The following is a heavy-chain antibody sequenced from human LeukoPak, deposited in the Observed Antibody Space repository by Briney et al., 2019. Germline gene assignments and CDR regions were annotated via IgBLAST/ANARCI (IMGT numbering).Heavy chain of an antibody. D-gene: IGHD2-15*01. CDR1: GYTFTSYG. Sequence: ASVKVSCKASGYTFTSYGISWVRQAPGQGLEWMGWINPQSGGTNYAQKFQGRVTMTRDTSISTAYMELSRLRSDDTAVYYCARGVVAATFYYYMDVWGKGTTVTVSS. CDR2: INPQSGGT. V-gene: IGHV1-2*02. CDR3: ARGVVAATFYYYMDV. J-gene: IGHJ6*03.